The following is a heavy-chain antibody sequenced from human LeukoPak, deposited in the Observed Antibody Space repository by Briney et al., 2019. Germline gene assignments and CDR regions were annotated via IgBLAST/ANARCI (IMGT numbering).Heavy chain of an antibody. CDR2: INHSGST. CDR1: GGSFSGYY. CDR3: ASPGGTRSDY. D-gene: IGHD3-16*01. V-gene: IGHV4-34*01. J-gene: IGHJ4*02. Sequence: SETLSLTCAVYGGSFSGYYWSWIRQPPGKGLEWIGEINHSGSTNYNPSLKSRVTISVDTSKNQFSLKLSSVTAADTAVYYCASPGGTRSDYWGQGTLVTVSS.